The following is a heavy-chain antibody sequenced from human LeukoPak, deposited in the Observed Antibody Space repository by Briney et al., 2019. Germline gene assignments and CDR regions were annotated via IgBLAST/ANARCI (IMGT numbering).Heavy chain of an antibody. J-gene: IGHJ4*02. CDR1: GYTFTGYY. D-gene: IGHD3-3*01. V-gene: IGHV1-2*02. CDR3: AREDLLRFLVDY. Sequence: AASVKVSCKASGYTFTGYYMHWVRQAPGQGLEWMGWMNPNSGGTNYAQKFQGRVTMTRDTSISTAYMELSRLRSDDTAVYYCAREDLLRFLVDYWGQGTLVTVSS. CDR2: MNPNSGGT.